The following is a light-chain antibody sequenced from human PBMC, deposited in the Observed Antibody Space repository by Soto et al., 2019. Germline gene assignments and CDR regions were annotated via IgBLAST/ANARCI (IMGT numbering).Light chain of an antibody. Sequence: EILLTQSPGTLSLSPGERATLSCRASQSVRINYLAWYQHKPGQAPRLLIHGASGRATGIPDRFSGSGSGTDFTLTISRLEPEDFAVYYCQQYGSPPYTFGQGTKLEI. CDR2: GAS. J-gene: IGKJ2*01. CDR3: QQYGSPPYT. V-gene: IGKV3-20*01. CDR1: QSVRINY.